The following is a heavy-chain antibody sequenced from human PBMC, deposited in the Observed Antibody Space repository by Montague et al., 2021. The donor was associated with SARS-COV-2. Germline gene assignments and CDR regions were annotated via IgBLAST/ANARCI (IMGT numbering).Heavy chain of an antibody. CDR3: ARWGEYYDAPYYYYAMDV. Sequence: SETLSLTCTVSGGSISPYHWSWIRQSPGKGLECIGYTSYSGSTDYNPSLKSRVTISIDTSKNQFSVKLSSVTAADTAVYYCARWGEYYDAPYYYYAMDVWGQGTTVTVSS. CDR1: GGSISPYH. J-gene: IGHJ6*02. CDR2: TSYSGST. V-gene: IGHV4-59*12. D-gene: IGHD3-3*01.